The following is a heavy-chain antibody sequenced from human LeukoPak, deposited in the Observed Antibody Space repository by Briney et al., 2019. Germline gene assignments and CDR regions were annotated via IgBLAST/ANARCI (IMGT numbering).Heavy chain of an antibody. V-gene: IGHV5-51*01. D-gene: IGHD2-2*01. J-gene: IGHJ4*02. CDR3: ARSYCSSTSCSQFDY. CDR1: GSRFTSYW. Sequence: GESLKISFKGSGSRFTSYWIGWVRQMPGKGLEWMGIIYPGDSDTRYSPSFQGQVTISVDKSISTAYLQWSSLKASDTAMYYCARSYCSSTSCSQFDYWGQGTLVTVSS. CDR2: IYPGDSDT.